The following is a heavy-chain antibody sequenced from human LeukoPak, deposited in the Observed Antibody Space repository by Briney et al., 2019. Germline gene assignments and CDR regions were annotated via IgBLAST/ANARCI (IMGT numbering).Heavy chain of an antibody. V-gene: IGHV4-4*02. D-gene: IGHD5-12*01. CDR3: ARLGVATIKVPMFDY. CDR2: VSHSGST. CDR1: GGSISRNYW. J-gene: IGHJ4*02. Sequence: SETLSLTCAVSGGSISRNYWWSWVRQPPGKGLEWVGEVSHSGSTNYNPSLKSRVTISVDTSKNQFSLKLSSVTAADTAVYYCARLGVATIKVPMFDYWGQGTLVTVSS.